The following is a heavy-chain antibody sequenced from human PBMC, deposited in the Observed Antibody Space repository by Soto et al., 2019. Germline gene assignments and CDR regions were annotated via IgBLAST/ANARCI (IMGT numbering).Heavy chain of an antibody. D-gene: IGHD6-13*01. CDR3: ARETSAGTGWFDP. Sequence: QVQLVQSGAEVKKPGASVKVSCKSSGYTFTSYDIHLERQATGQGLAWMGWMHPNSGNTGYAQKFQGRVTRTRNTSMSTAYMEQSSLRSEDTAVYSGARETSAGTGWFDPWGQGTLVTVSS. J-gene: IGHJ5*02. CDR2: MHPNSGNT. V-gene: IGHV1-8*01. CDR1: GYTFTSYD.